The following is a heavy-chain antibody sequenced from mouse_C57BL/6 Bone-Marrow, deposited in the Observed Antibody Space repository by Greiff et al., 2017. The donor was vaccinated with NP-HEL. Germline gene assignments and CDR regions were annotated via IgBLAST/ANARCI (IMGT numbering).Heavy chain of an antibody. J-gene: IGHJ2*01. Sequence: EVKVVESGGGLVQSGRSLRLSCATSGFTFSDFYMEWVRQAPGKGLEWIAASRNKANDYTTEYSASVKGRFIVSRDTSQSILYLQMNALRAEDTAIYYCARGAYYGNSLDYWGQGTTLTVSS. D-gene: IGHD2-1*01. V-gene: IGHV7-1*01. CDR1: GFTFSDFY. CDR3: ARGAYYGNSLDY. CDR2: SRNKANDYTT.